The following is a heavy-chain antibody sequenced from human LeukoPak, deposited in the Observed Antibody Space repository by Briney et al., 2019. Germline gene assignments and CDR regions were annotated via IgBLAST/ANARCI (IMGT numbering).Heavy chain of an antibody. Sequence: PGGSLRLSCAASGFTFDDYAMHWVRQAPGKGLEWVSGISWNSGSIGYVDSVKGRFTISRDNAKNSLFLQMSSLRAEDTAVYYCATRLTSGWNGFDDWGQGTLVTVSS. CDR3: ATRLTSGWNGFDD. CDR1: GFTFDDYA. J-gene: IGHJ4*02. V-gene: IGHV3-9*01. D-gene: IGHD6-19*01. CDR2: ISWNSGSI.